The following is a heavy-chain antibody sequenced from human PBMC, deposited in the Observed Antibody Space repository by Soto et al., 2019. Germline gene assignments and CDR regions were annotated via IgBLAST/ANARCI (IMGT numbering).Heavy chain of an antibody. J-gene: IGHJ4*02. Sequence: SETLSLTCTVSGGSISSYYWSWIRQPPGKGLEWIGYIYYSGSTNYNPSLKSRVTISVDTSKNQFSLKLSSVTAADTAVYYCASGYSGLKYYFDYWGQGTLVTVSS. CDR2: IYYSGST. D-gene: IGHD5-12*01. CDR3: ASGYSGLKYYFDY. CDR1: GGSISSYY. V-gene: IGHV4-59*01.